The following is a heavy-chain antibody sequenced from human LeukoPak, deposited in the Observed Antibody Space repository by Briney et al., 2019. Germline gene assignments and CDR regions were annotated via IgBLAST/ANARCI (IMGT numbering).Heavy chain of an antibody. Sequence: GGSLRLTCAASGFTFSSYSMNWVRQAPGKGLEWVSSISSSSSYIYYADSVKGRFTISRDNAKNSLYLQMNSLRAEDTVVYYCARGYDSSGWAYWGQGTLVTVSS. V-gene: IGHV3-21*01. D-gene: IGHD3-22*01. J-gene: IGHJ4*02. CDR2: ISSSSSYI. CDR3: ARGYDSSGWAY. CDR1: GFTFSSYS.